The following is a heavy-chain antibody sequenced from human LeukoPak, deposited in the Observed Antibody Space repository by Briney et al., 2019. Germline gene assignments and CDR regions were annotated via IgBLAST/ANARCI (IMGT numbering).Heavy chain of an antibody. CDR2: ITIAGDT. V-gene: IGHV3-13*01. J-gene: IGHJ2*01. Sequence: GGSLRLSSAASGFTFSRYDMHWVRQAAGKGLEWVSAITIAGDTYYPGSVKGRFTISRENTKNSLYLQMNSLRAGDTAVYYCARTTVTTGSYWYFDLWGRGTLVTVSS. CDR1: GFTFSRYD. D-gene: IGHD4-17*01. CDR3: ARTTVTTGSYWYFDL.